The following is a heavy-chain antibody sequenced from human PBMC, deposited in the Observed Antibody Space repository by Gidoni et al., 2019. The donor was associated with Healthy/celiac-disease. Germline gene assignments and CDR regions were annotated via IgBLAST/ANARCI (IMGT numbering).Heavy chain of an antibody. V-gene: IGHV3-49*03. J-gene: IGHJ3*02. D-gene: IGHD6-19*01. Sequence: EVQLVESGGGLVQPGRPLRLSCTASGFIFGAYAMSWFRQAPGKGLEWVGFIRSKAYGGTTEYSASVKGRFTISRDDSKSIAYLQMNSLKTEDTAVYYCTRGTTYSSGWYGAFDIWGQGTMVTVSS. CDR3: TRGTTYSSGWYGAFDI. CDR1: GFIFGAYA. CDR2: IRSKAYGGTT.